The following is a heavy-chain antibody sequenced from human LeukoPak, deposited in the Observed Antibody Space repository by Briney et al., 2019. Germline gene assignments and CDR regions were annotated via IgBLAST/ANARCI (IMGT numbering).Heavy chain of an antibody. Sequence: GGSLRLSCTASGFSFGDYGLSWFRQSPGKGLEWVSSISTSSSYIYYTDSVKGRFTISRDNAKNSLYLQMNSLRAEDTAVYYCAKGDTTWELPHDYWGQGTLVTVSS. J-gene: IGHJ4*02. CDR2: ISTSSSYI. D-gene: IGHD1-26*01. CDR3: AKGDTTWELPHDY. CDR1: GFSFGDYG. V-gene: IGHV3-21*04.